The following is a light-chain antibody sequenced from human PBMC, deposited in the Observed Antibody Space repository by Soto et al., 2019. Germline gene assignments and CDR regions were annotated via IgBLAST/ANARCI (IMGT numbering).Light chain of an antibody. Sequence: EIVLMQSPGTLSLSPGERATLSCRASQSVGSNYLAWFQQKPGQAPRLLIYGASTRATGIPDRFSGSGSGTDFTLTISRLEPEDVVVYYCQQYGTSPRTFGQGTKLEIK. V-gene: IGKV3-20*01. CDR2: GAS. CDR3: QQYGTSPRT. J-gene: IGKJ2*01. CDR1: QSVGSNY.